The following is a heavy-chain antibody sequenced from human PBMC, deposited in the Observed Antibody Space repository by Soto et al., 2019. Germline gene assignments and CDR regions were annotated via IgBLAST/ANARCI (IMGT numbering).Heavy chain of an antibody. CDR1: GSTFSNYW. CDR2: IWPGDSDT. J-gene: IGHJ6*02. D-gene: IGHD3-10*01. CDR3: TGHPYYDASGINHFYVMDV. V-gene: IGHV5-51*01. Sequence: GESLTISCKGAGSTFSNYWIGWVRQMPGKGLEWMGIIWPGDSDTRYSPSFQGQVTISADKSISTAYLQWSSLKASDTAMYYCTGHPYYDASGINHFYVMDVWGQGTTVTVSS.